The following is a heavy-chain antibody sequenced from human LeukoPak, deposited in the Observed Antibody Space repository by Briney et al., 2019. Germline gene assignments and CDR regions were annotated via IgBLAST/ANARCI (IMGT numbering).Heavy chain of an antibody. CDR2: IYTSGST. CDR1: GGSISSGSYY. CDR3: ARAAITMVRGVPWYYYYYMDV. J-gene: IGHJ6*03. V-gene: IGHV4-61*02. D-gene: IGHD3-10*01. Sequence: SQTLSLTCTVSGGSISSGSYYWGWIRQPAGKGLEWIGRIYTSGSTNYNPSLKSRVTISVDTSKNQFSLKLSSVTAADTAVYYCARAAITMVRGVPWYYYYYMDVWGKGTTVTVSS.